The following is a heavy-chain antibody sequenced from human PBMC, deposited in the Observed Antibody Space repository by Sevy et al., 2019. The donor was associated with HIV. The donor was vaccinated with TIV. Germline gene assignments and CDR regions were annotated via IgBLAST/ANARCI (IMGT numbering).Heavy chain of an antibody. CDR3: ASRLLNCQFWFES. V-gene: IGHV3-21*01. CDR2: ISRNSNYI. Sequence: GGSLRLSCAASGFTFSTLNMNWVRQAPGKGLEWVSSISRNSNYIYYADSVKGRFTISRDNAKNSLYLDMNNLRAEDTAVYYCASRLLNCQFWFESWGQGTLVTVSS. CDR1: GFTFSTLN. D-gene: IGHD2-21*01. J-gene: IGHJ5*01.